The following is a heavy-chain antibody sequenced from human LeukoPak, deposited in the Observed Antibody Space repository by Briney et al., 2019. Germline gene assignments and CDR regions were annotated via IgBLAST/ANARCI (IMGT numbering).Heavy chain of an antibody. D-gene: IGHD3-22*01. V-gene: IGHV4-4*07. CDR2: IYTSGST. J-gene: IGHJ5*01. CDR1: GGSISIYY. Sequence: SETLSLTCTVSGGSISIYYWNWIRQPAGKGLEWIGRIYTSGSTNYNPSLKSRVTISLDTSKNQFSLKLSSVTAADTAVYYCARGRGRGVLITTSRRSFWFDSWGQGTLVTVSS. CDR3: ARGRGRGVLITTSRRSFWFDS.